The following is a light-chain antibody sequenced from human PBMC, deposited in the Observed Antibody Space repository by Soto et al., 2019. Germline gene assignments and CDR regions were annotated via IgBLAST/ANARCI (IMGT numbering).Light chain of an antibody. Sequence: DIQMTQSPSTLSASVGDSVTITCRASQIITYWLAWYQQRPGKAPNLLVYQASILQSGVPSRFSGSGWGTEFTLTISSLQPDDFATYYCQHYSSYPIAFGGGTRVEIK. CDR3: QHYSSYPIA. CDR2: QAS. J-gene: IGKJ4*01. V-gene: IGKV1-5*03. CDR1: QIITYW.